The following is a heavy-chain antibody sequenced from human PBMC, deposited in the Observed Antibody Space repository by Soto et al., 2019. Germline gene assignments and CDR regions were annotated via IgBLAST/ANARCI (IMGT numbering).Heavy chain of an antibody. CDR1: GGSISSSSYY. Sequence: SETLSLTCTVSGGSISSSSYYWGWIRQPPGKGLEWIGSIYNSGSTYYNQSLKSRVTISVDTSKNQFSMKLSYMKAAEKNENNCARRKVPSGSFDFWGKGLMVT. D-gene: IGHD3-10*01. CDR2: IYNSGST. V-gene: IGHV4-39*01. CDR3: ARRKVPSGSFDF. J-gene: IGHJ3*01.